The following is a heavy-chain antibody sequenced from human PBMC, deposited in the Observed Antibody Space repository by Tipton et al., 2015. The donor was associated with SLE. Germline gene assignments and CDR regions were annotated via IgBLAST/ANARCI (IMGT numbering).Heavy chain of an antibody. J-gene: IGHJ4*01. D-gene: IGHD3-10*01. CDR2: IRYSGSA. CDR1: GGSLTNYY. V-gene: IGHV4-59*12. Sequence: TLSLTCTVSGGSLTNYYWNWIRQPPGKGLEWLEYIRYSGSAYYRPSLKSRVTISVDTSKNQLSLKLTSVTAADTAVYYCARGAKERITLVRVRPYYFDYWGQGSLVTVSS. CDR3: ARGAKERITLVRVRPYYFDY.